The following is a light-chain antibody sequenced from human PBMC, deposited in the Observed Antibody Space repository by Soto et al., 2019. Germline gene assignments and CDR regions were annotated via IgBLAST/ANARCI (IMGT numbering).Light chain of an antibody. V-gene: IGKV1-6*01. CDR1: QGISQY. J-gene: IGKJ1*01. CDR2: KAS. CDR3: LQDYSYPRT. Sequence: EKITITCRASQGISQYVAWYQQKPGQAPKLLISKASILDSGVPSRFSGSGSGTDFTLTISSLQPEDFATYYCLQDYSYPRTFGQGTKVDI.